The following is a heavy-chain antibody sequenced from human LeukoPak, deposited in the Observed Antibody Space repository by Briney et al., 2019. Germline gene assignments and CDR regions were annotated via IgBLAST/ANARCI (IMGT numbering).Heavy chain of an antibody. D-gene: IGHD4-11*01. J-gene: IGHJ4*02. CDR1: GFTFTNFA. CDR3: AKCTTRNSHYPLDC. V-gene: IGHV3-23*01. CDR2: ISGSGAST. Sequence: GGSLRLSCAASGFTFTNFAMTWVRQAPGKGLEWVSAISGSGASTYYADSVQGRFTISRDNSKNTLYLRMNSLRAEDTAVYYRAKCTTRNSHYPLDCWGQGTLVTVSS.